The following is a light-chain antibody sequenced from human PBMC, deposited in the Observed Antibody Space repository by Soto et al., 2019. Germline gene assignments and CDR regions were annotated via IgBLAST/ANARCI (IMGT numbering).Light chain of an antibody. J-gene: IGLJ1*01. CDR3: AAWDDSLNGYV. CDR1: SSDVGGYNY. CDR2: EVS. Sequence: QSVLTQPASVSGYPGQSITISCTGRSSDVGGYNYVSWYQQHPGKAPKFMIYEVSRRPSGVSNRFSGSKSGNTASLTVSGLQAEDEADYYCAAWDDSLNGYVFGTGTKVTVL. V-gene: IGLV2-14*01.